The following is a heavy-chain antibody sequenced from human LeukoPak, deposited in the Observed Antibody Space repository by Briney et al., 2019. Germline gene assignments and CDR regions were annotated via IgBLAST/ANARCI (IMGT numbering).Heavy chain of an antibody. CDR1: GGSISSSSYY. Sequence: SETLSLTCTVSGGSISSSSYYWGWIRQPPGKGLEWIGSIYYSGSTYYNPSLKSRVTISVDTSKNQFSLKLSSVTAADTAVYYCASRKYPKITYYYDSSGYSRGTRFDPWGQGTLVTVSS. CDR2: IYYSGST. V-gene: IGHV4-39*01. J-gene: IGHJ5*02. CDR3: ASRKYPKITYYYDSSGYSRGTRFDP. D-gene: IGHD3-22*01.